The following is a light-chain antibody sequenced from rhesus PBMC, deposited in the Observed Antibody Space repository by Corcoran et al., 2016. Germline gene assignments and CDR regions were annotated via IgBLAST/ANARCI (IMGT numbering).Light chain of an antibody. Sequence: DIQMTQSPSSLSASVGDRVTITCRASQTISSYLAWYQQKPGKVPKLLIYAASTLQSGVPSRFSGSGAGTDVTLTISNLQPEDVATYYCQQHNSHPTFGQGTKVEIK. CDR1: QTISSY. V-gene: IGKV1-44*03. CDR3: QQHNSHPT. CDR2: AAS. J-gene: IGKJ1*01.